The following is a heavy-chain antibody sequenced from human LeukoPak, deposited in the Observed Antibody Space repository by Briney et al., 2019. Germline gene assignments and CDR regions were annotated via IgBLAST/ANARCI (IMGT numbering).Heavy chain of an antibody. D-gene: IGHD3-10*01. CDR1: GFTFSTYG. J-gene: IGHJ4*02. CDR3: AAGVRGVIIEV. CDR2: ISGSGGST. Sequence: GSLRLSCAASGFTFSTYGMNWVRPAPGKGLEWVSLISGSGGSTYYADSVKGRFTISRDNSKNTLYLQMNSLRAEDTAVYYCAAGVRGVIIEVWGQGTLVTVSS. V-gene: IGHV3-23*01.